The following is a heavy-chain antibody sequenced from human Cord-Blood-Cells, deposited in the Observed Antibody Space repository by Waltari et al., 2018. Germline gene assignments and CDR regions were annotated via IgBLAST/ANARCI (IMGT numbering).Heavy chain of an antibody. V-gene: IGHV3-7*01. CDR1: GFPFSSYW. CDR3: ARFGKGIVATIFDY. D-gene: IGHD5-12*01. J-gene: IGHJ4*02. Sequence: EVQLVESGGGLVQPGGSLRLSCAASGFPFSSYWMSWVRQAPGKGLEWVANIKQDGSEKYYVDSVKGRFTISRDNAKNSLYLQMNSLRAEDTAVYYCARFGKGIVATIFDYWGQGTLVTVSS. CDR2: IKQDGSEK.